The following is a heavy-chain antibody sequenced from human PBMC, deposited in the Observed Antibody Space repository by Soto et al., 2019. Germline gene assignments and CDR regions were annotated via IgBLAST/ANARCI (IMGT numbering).Heavy chain of an antibody. V-gene: IGHV3-30*18. CDR1: GFTFSSYG. J-gene: IGHJ4*02. CDR2: ISYDGSNK. D-gene: IGHD3-22*01. CDR3: AKDHSDYYDSSGYPFDY. Sequence: GGSLRLSCAASGFTFSSYGMHWVRQAPGKGLEWVAVISYDGSNKYYADSVKGRFTISRDNSKNTLYLQMNSLRAEDTAVYYCAKDHSDYYDSSGYPFDYWGQGTLVTVSS.